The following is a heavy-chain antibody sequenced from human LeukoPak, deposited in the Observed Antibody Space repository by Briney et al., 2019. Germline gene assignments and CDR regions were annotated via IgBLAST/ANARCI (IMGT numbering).Heavy chain of an antibody. CDR3: ARQDIAAAGAFDY. V-gene: IGHV4-39*01. J-gene: IGHJ4*02. CDR2: IYYSGST. Sequence: PSETLSLTCTVSGGSISSSSYYWGWIRQPPGKGLEWIGSIYYSGSTYYNPSLESRVTISVDTSKNQFSLKLSSVTAADTAVYYCARQDIAAAGAFDYWGQGTLVTVSS. CDR1: GGSISSSSYY. D-gene: IGHD6-13*01.